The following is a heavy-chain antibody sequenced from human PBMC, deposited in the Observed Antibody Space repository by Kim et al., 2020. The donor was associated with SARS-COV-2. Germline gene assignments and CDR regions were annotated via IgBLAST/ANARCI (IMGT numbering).Heavy chain of an antibody. D-gene: IGHD5-18*01. Sequence: SETLSLTCAVYGGSFSGYYWSWIRQPPGKGLEWIGEINHSGSTNYNPSLKSRVTISVDTSKNQFSLKLSSVTAADTAVYYCARAILDTPEGHNWFDPWGQGTLVTVSS. CDR1: GGSFSGYY. CDR3: ARAILDTPEGHNWFDP. V-gene: IGHV4-34*01. CDR2: INHSGST. J-gene: IGHJ5*02.